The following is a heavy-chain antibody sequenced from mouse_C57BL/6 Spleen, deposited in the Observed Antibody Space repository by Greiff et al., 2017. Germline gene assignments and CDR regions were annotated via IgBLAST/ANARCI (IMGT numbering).Heavy chain of an antibody. J-gene: IGHJ2*01. CDR1: GYSITSGYY. Sequence: ESGPGLVKPSQSLSLTCSVTGYSITSGYYWNWIRQFPGNKLEWMGYISYDGSNNYNPSLKNRITITRDTSKNQFFLKLNSVTTEDTATYYCAREEGYGFDYWGQGTTLTVSS. CDR2: ISYDGSN. CDR3: AREEGYGFDY. D-gene: IGHD1-1*02. V-gene: IGHV3-6*01.